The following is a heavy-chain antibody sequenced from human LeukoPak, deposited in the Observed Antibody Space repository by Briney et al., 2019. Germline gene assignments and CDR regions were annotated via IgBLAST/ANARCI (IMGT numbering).Heavy chain of an antibody. Sequence: SETLSLTCTVSGGSISSGSYNWSWIRQPAGKGLEWIGRIYTSGSTNYSPSLKSRVTISVDTSKNQFSLKLSSVTAADTAVYYCARDTWFGESGLDYWGQGTLVTVSS. CDR1: GGSISSGSYN. J-gene: IGHJ4*02. CDR3: ARDTWFGESGLDY. V-gene: IGHV4-61*02. D-gene: IGHD3-10*01. CDR2: IYTSGST.